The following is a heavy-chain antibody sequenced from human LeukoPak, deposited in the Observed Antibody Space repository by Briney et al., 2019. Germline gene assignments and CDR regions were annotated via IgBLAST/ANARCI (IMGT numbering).Heavy chain of an antibody. CDR1: GGFIGSSSFY. Sequence: SETLSLTCTVSGGFIGSSSFYWAWIRQTPGKGLEWIGSLAYSGSTYYKSSLKSRVTLSVDAAKNQFSLNLTSVTAADTALFYCASSTSYYYDTSGYYEYWSQGIMV. CDR3: ASSTSYYYDTSGYYEY. D-gene: IGHD3-22*01. CDR2: LAYSGST. V-gene: IGHV4-39*01. J-gene: IGHJ3*01.